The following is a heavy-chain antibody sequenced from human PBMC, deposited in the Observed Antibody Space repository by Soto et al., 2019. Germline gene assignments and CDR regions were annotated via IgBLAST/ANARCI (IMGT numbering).Heavy chain of an antibody. V-gene: IGHV4-59*01. D-gene: IGHD3-10*01. CDR2: IYYTGST. J-gene: IGHJ4*02. CDR3: ASFSYGSGSYH. CDR1: GGSISSYY. Sequence: PSETLSLTCTVSGGSISSYYWNWIRQPPGKGLEWIGYIYYTGSTYYSPSLKGRVTISVDTSKSQFSLKLSSVTAADTALYYCASFSYGSGSYHWGQGTLVTVSS.